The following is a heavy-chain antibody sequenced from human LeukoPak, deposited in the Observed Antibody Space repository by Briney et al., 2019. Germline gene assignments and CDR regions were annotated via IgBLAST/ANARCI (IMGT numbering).Heavy chain of an antibody. J-gene: IGHJ4*02. Sequence: SCKASGGTFSSYAISWVRQAPGKGLEWVSSISSSSSYIYYADSVKGRFTISRDNAKNSLYLQMNSLRAEDTAVYYCARRGASPIAAAGSFDYWGQGTLVTVSS. CDR3: ARRGASPIAAAGSFDY. D-gene: IGHD6-13*01. CDR1: GGTFSSYA. CDR2: ISSSSSYI. V-gene: IGHV3-21*01.